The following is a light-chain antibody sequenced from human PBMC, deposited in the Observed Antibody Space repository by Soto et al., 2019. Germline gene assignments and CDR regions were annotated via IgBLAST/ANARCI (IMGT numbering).Light chain of an antibody. CDR3: QQYDNWPLT. CDR1: QSVSSN. CDR2: GAS. Sequence: EIVVTQSPATLSVSPGERATLSCRASQSVSSNLAWYQQKPGQPPRLLIYGASTRATGLPARFSGSGSGTEFTLTISSLQSEDFAVYYCQQYDNWPLTFGGGTKVEIK. J-gene: IGKJ4*01. V-gene: IGKV3-15*01.